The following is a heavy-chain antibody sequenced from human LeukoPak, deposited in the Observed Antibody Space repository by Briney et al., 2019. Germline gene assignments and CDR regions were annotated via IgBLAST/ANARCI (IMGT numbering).Heavy chain of an antibody. CDR3: ARQGLVVVAATRYYYYGMGV. J-gene: IGHJ6*02. V-gene: IGHV1-18*01. Sequence: ASVKVSCTASGYTFTSYGISWVRQAPGQGLGWMGWVSAYNGNTNYAQKLQGRVTMTTDTSTSTAYMELRSLRSDDTAVYYCARQGLVVVAATRYYYYGMGVWGQGTTVTVSS. D-gene: IGHD2-15*01. CDR1: GYTFTSYG. CDR2: VSAYNGNT.